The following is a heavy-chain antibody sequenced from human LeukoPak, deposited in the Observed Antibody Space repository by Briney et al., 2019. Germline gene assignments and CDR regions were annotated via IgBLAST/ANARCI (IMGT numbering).Heavy chain of an antibody. J-gene: IGHJ3*02. CDR2: IYYSGST. CDR1: GGSINTYY. CDR3: ARVGYYYDSSGYYRAFDI. Sequence: SETLSLTCTVSGGSINTYYWSWIRQPPGKGMEWIGYIYYSGSTNYNPSLKSRVTISVDTSKNQFSLKLSSVTAADTAVYYCARVGYYYDSSGYYRAFDIWGQGTMVTVSS. D-gene: IGHD3-22*01. V-gene: IGHV4-59*01.